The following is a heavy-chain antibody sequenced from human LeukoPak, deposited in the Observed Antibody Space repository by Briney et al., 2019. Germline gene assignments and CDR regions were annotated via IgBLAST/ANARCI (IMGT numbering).Heavy chain of an antibody. CDR1: GFTVSNNY. Sequence: GGSLRLSCAASGFTVSNNYMTWVRQAPGKGLEWVSVIYSGGGMYYADSVKGRFTISRDNSKNTLYLQMNSLRVEDTAVYYCARGSGSYRMDYWGQGTLVTVSS. D-gene: IGHD1-26*01. CDR2: IYSGGGM. CDR3: ARGSGSYRMDY. V-gene: IGHV3-66*01. J-gene: IGHJ4*02.